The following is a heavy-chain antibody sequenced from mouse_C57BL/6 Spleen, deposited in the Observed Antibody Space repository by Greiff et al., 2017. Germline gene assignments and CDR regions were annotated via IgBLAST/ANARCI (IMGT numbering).Heavy chain of an antibody. V-gene: IGHV1-69*01. D-gene: IGHD2-12*01. CDR2: IDPSDSYT. CDR3: ARGGLYAWFAY. J-gene: IGHJ3*01. CDR1: GYTFTSYW. Sequence: VQLQQPGAELVMPGASVKLSCKASGYTFTSYWMHWVKQRPGQGLEWIGEIDPSDSYTNYNQKFKGKSTLTVDKSSSTAYMQLSSLTSEDSAVYYCARGGLYAWFAYWGQGTLVTVSA.